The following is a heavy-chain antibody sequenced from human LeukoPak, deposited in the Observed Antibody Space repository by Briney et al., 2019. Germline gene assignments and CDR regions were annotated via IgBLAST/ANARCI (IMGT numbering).Heavy chain of an antibody. Sequence: GPSVNVSFTPSGGTFTTYALSWVRQAPGPGLEWMGGIIPLFDTPNYAQKFQGRVTITTDESTNTACMELSSLRSDDTAVYYCARGGIVGATTPDAFDIWGQGTMVTVS. CDR3: ARGGIVGATTPDAFDI. CDR1: GGTFTTYA. J-gene: IGHJ3*02. V-gene: IGHV1-69*05. D-gene: IGHD1-26*01. CDR2: IIPLFDTP.